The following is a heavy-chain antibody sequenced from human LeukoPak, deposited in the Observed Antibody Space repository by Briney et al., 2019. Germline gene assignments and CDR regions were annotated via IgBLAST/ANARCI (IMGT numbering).Heavy chain of an antibody. D-gene: IGHD3-3*01. CDR3: ARVDTVFGVVTSDAFDI. J-gene: IGHJ3*02. V-gene: IGHV3-11*04. Sequence: PGGSLRLSCAASGFTFSDYYMSWIRQAPGKGLEWVSYISSSGSTIYYADSVKGRFTISRDNAKNSLYLQMNSLRAEDTAVYYCARVDTVFGVVTSDAFDIWGQGTMVTVSS. CDR2: ISSSGSTI. CDR1: GFTFSDYY.